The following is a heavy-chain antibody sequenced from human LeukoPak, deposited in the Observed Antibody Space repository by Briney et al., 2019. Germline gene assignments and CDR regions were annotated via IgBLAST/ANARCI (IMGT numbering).Heavy chain of an antibody. J-gene: IGHJ4*02. CDR2: IYHTGNT. V-gene: IGHV4-38-2*02. CDR3: AGKYYYVSSAYFYVDW. Sequence: SETLSLTCTVSGYSIGSGYYWGWVRQSPGKGLEWIGSIYHTGNTYYNPSLKSRVSISMDTSKNELSLKLRSVTAADTAVYYCAGKYYYVSSAYFYVDWWGQGTLVTVSS. CDR1: GYSIGSGYY. D-gene: IGHD3-22*01.